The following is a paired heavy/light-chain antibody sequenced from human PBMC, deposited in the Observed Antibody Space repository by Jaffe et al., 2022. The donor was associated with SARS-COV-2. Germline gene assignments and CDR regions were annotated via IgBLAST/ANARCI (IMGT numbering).Light chain of an antibody. CDR1: SSNIGAGYD. CDR3: QSYDSSLSGPYWV. Sequence: QSVLTQPPSVSGAPGQRVTISCTGSSSNIGAGYDVHWYQQLPGTAPKLLIYGNSNRPSGVPDRFSGSKSGTSASLAITGLQAEDEADYYCQSYDSSLSGPYWVFGGGTKLTVL. CDR2: GNS. V-gene: IGLV1-40*01. J-gene: IGLJ3*02.
Heavy chain of an antibody. Sequence: QVQLVESGGGVVQPGRSLRLSCAASGFTFSSYAMHWVRQAPGKGLEWVAVISYDGSNKYYADSVKGRFTISRDNSKNTLYLQMNSLRAEDTAVYYCARAYYDSSGRRPGAAFDIWGQGTMVTVSS. V-gene: IGHV3-30-3*01. CDR3: ARAYYDSSGRRPGAAFDI. D-gene: IGHD3-22*01. CDR2: ISYDGSNK. CDR1: GFTFSSYA. J-gene: IGHJ3*02.